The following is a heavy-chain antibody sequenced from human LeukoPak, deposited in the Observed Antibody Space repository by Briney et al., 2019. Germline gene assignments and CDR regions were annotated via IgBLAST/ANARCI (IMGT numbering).Heavy chain of an antibody. CDR2: TSGSGGST. CDR1: GFTFSSYV. CDR3: AKGRGSVSPDDH. V-gene: IGHV3-23*01. J-gene: IGHJ4*02. Sequence: GGSLRLSCAASGFTFSSYVMTWVRQAPGEGLEWVSATSGSGGSTYYADSVKGRFTISRDNSKNTLYLQMNSLTVDDTAIYYCAKGRGSVSPDDHWGRGTLVTVSS. D-gene: IGHD3-10*01.